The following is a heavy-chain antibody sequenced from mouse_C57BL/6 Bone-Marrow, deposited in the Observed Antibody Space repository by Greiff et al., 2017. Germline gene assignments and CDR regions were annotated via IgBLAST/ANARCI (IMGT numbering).Heavy chain of an antibody. V-gene: IGHV1-9*01. Sequence: VKLQESGAELMKPGASVKLSCKATGYTFTGYWIEWVKQRPGHGLEWIGEILPGSGSTNYNEKFKGKATFTADTSSNTAYMQLSSLTTEDSAIYYCARLRIYYYGSSPWFAYWGEESLVTVSA. CDR2: ILPGSGST. D-gene: IGHD1-1*01. J-gene: IGHJ3*01. CDR3: ARLRIYYYGSSPWFAY. CDR1: GYTFTGYW.